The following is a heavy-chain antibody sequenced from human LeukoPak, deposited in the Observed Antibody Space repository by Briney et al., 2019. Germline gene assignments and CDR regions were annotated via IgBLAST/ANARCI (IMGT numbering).Heavy chain of an antibody. CDR3: ARPQVVVLNPFDY. J-gene: IGHJ4*02. V-gene: IGHV3-23*01. CDR2: ITGSADRT. Sequence: PGGSLRLSCAASGFTFSTYAMSWVRQAPGKGLEWVSAITGSADRTHYADSVKGRFTISRDNSKNIVYLQMNSLRAKGTAVYFCARPQVVVLNPFDYWGQGTLVTVSS. D-gene: IGHD3-10*01. CDR1: GFTFSTYA.